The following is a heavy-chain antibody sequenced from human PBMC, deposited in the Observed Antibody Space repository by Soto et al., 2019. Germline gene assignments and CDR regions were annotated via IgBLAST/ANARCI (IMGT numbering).Heavy chain of an antibody. Sequence: QVQLVESGGGVVQPGRSLRLSCAASGFTCDTYGMHWVRQAPGKGLEWVSVISYDGNNTYYADSVKGRFTISRDNSKNTLHLQMNSLRIEDTATDYCARSSYFYDGSGDYNYRDPWGQGSLVIVSS. D-gene: IGHD3-22*01. V-gene: IGHV3-30*03. J-gene: IGHJ5*02. CDR1: GFTCDTYG. CDR2: ISYDGNNT. CDR3: ARSSYFYDGSGDYNYRDP.